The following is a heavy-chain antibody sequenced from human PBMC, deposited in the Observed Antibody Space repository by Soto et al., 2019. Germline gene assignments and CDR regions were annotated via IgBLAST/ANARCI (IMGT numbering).Heavy chain of an antibody. Sequence: SETLSLTCTVSGVSVSSYYWSWIRQPSGKGLEWIGYIYDSGSTNYNPSLKSRVTISVDTSKNQFSLKLSSVTAADTAVYYCARRRGYSYGYDYWGQGTLVTVSS. CDR3: ARRRGYSYGYDY. D-gene: IGHD5-18*01. V-gene: IGHV4-59*08. J-gene: IGHJ4*02. CDR1: GVSVSSYY. CDR2: IYDSGST.